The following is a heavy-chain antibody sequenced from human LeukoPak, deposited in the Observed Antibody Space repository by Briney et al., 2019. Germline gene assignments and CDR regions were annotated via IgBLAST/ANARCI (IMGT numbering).Heavy chain of an antibody. CDR2: IIPIFGTA. Sequence: GASVKVSCKASGGTFSRYAISWVRQAPGQGLEWMGGIIPIFGTANYAQKFQGRVTITADESTSTAYMELSSLRSEDTAVYYCARERRPYYYGSGSESFDYWGQGTLVTVSS. V-gene: IGHV1-69*13. CDR3: ARERRPYYYGSGSESFDY. CDR1: GGTFSRYA. D-gene: IGHD3-10*01. J-gene: IGHJ4*02.